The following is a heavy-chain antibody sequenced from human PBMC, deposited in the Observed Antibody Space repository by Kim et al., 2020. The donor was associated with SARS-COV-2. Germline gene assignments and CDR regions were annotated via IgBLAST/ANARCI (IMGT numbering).Heavy chain of an antibody. J-gene: IGHJ4*02. D-gene: IGHD6-13*01. V-gene: IGHV6-1*01. CDR3: ARDLGQSSSWSFDY. Sequence: YAASVKSRITSNPDTSKNQFSLQLNSVTPEDTAVYYCARDLGQSSSWSFDYWGQGSLVTVSS.